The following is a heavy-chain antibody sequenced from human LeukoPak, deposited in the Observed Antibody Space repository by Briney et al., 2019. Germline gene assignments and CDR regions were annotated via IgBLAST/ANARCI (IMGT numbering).Heavy chain of an antibody. CDR2: IYYSGST. CDR3: ARRVVVITSTGSLDP. V-gene: IGHV4-31*03. CDR1: GGSISSGGYY. J-gene: IGHJ5*02. Sequence: SQTLSLTCTVSGGSISSGGYYWSWIRQHPGKGLEWIGYIYYSGSTYYNPSLKSRVTISVDTSKNQFSLKLTSVTAADTAVYYCARRVVVITSTGSLDPWGQGILVTVSS. D-gene: IGHD2-15*01.